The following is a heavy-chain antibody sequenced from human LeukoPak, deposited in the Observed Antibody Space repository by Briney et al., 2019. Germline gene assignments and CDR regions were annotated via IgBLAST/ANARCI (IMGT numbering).Heavy chain of an antibody. J-gene: IGHJ4*02. D-gene: IGHD6-19*01. V-gene: IGHV4-59*01. CDR2: IYYRGST. Sequence: PSETLSLTCTVSSGSISSYYWSWIRQPPGKGLEWIGYIYYRGSTNYNPSLKSRVTISVDTSKNQFSLKLSSVTAADTAVYYCARVGYSSGWYLDYWGQGTLVTVSS. CDR3: ARVGYSSGWYLDY. CDR1: SGSISSYY.